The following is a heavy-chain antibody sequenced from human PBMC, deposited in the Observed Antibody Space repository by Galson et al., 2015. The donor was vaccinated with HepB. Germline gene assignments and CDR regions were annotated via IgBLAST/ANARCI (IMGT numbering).Heavy chain of an antibody. V-gene: IGHV3-33*08. CDR2: IWYDGSNK. CDR1: GFIFSSYG. Sequence: SLRLSCAASGFIFSSYGMHWVRQAPGKGLEWVAVIWYDGSNKYYADSVKGRFTISRDNSKNTLYLQMNSLRAEDTAVYYCARDSPRGAFDIWGRGTMVTVSS. CDR3: ARDSPRGAFDI. J-gene: IGHJ3*02.